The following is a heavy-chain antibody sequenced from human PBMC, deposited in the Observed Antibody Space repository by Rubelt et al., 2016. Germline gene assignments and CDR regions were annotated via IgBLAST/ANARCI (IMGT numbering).Heavy chain of an antibody. CDR1: GGSLTDFY. D-gene: IGHD2/OR15-2a*01. CDR3: ARGGLRVGRAQHF. CDR2: ITHSGTT. J-gene: IGHJ4*02. Sequence: QVQLRQWGAGLLKPSETLSLTCDVYGGSLTDFYWNWIRQTPGKGLEWIGDITHSGTTNYNPSLKSRVTISVDTSKKQFSLKLTSWTAADTAGYYCARGGLRVGRAQHFWSQGTLVTVSS. V-gene: IGHV4-34*02.